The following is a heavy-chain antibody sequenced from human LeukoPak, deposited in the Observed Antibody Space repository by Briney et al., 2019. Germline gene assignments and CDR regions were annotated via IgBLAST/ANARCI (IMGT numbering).Heavy chain of an antibody. D-gene: IGHD3-10*01. CDR1: GGTFSSYA. J-gene: IGHJ6*03. V-gene: IGHV1-69*06. CDR3: ARATMVRGVTPNYYYYYYMDV. Sequence: ASVKVSCKASGGTFSSYAISWVRQAPGQGLEWMGGIIPIFGTANYAQKFQGRVTITADKSTSTAYMELSSLRSEDTAVYYCARATMVRGVTPNYYYYYYMDVWGKGTTVTVSS. CDR2: IIPIFGTA.